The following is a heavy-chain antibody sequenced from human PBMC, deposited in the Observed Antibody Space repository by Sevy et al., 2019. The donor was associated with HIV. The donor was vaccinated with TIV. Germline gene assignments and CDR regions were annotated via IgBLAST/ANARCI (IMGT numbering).Heavy chain of an antibody. CDR1: GFTVSRNY. Sequence: GGSLRLSCAASGFTVSRNYMSWVRQAPGKGLEWVSVIYSGRSTYYADSVKGRFTISRDNSKNTLYLQMNSLRAEDTAVYYCARAPPPGAGPPYFDYWGQGTLVTVSS. D-gene: IGHD6-19*01. J-gene: IGHJ4*02. V-gene: IGHV3-53*01. CDR3: ARAPPPGAGPPYFDY. CDR2: IYSGRST.